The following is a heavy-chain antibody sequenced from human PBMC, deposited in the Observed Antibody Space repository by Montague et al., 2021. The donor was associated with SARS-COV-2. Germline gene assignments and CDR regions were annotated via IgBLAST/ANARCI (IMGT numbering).Heavy chain of an antibody. Sequence: SETLSLTCTVSGGTISSFYWNWIRQPPGKGLEWIGYIDYSGSTNXNPSLKSRVTISVDTSKNQFSLKLSSVTAADTAVYYCARVFPRWLQFDPYFDYWGQGTLVTVSS. D-gene: IGHD5-24*01. CDR2: IDYSGST. CDR1: GGTISSFY. V-gene: IGHV4-59*01. CDR3: ARVFPRWLQFDPYFDY. J-gene: IGHJ4*02.